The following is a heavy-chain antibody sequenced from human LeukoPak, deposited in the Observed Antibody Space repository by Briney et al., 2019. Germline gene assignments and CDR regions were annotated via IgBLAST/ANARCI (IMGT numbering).Heavy chain of an antibody. CDR1: GYSINSGYT. D-gene: IGHD6-13*01. V-gene: IGHV4-38-2*02. Sequence: SETLSLTCTVSGYSINSGYTWGWIRQPPGKGLEWIGNIYHSGSTYYSPSLKSRVTISVDTSKNQFSLKLSSVTAADTAVYYCARGGIAAAGTPWDYWGQGTLVTVSS. CDR2: IYHSGST. J-gene: IGHJ4*02. CDR3: ARGGIAAAGTPWDY.